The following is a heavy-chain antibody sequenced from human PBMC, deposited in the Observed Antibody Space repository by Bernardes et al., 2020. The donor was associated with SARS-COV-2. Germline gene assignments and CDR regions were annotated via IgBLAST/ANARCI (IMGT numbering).Heavy chain of an antibody. D-gene: IGHD2-2*03. Sequence: ASVKVSCKASGYTFTSYGISWVRQAPGQGLEWMGWISAYNGNTNYAQNLQGIVTMTTDTSTSTAYMELRSLRSDDTAVYYCARVDIVVVPAAQYYIDYWGQGTLVTVSS. CDR2: ISAYNGNT. CDR3: ARVDIVVVPAAQYYIDY. V-gene: IGHV1-18*04. J-gene: IGHJ4*02. CDR1: GYTFTSYG.